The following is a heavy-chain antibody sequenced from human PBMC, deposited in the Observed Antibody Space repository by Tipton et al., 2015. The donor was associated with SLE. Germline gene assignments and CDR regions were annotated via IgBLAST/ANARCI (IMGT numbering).Heavy chain of an antibody. J-gene: IGHJ2*01. Sequence: GSLRLSCTVSGGSISFDYWSWIRQSAGRGLEWIGRIYSSGDRDYNPSLRSRVTMSIDASQNRVPLRLKSVSAADTAVYYCARGSDGEYVRYFDVWGPGTLVTVSS. V-gene: IGHV4-4*07. CDR3: ARGSDGEYVRYFDV. CDR1: GGSISFDY. D-gene: IGHD4-17*01. CDR2: IYSSGDR.